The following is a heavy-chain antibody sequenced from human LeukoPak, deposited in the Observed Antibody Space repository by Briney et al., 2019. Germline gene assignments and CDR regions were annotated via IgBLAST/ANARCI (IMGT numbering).Heavy chain of an antibody. J-gene: IGHJ4*02. D-gene: IGHD5-12*01. V-gene: IGHV4-59*01. CDR2: IYYSGST. CDR3: ARGRGYSGYDLDY. CDR1: GGSISSYY. Sequence: SETLSLTCTVSGGSISSYYWSWIRQPPGKGLERIGYIYYSGSTNYNPSLKSRVTISVDTSKNQFSLKLSSVTAADTAVYYCARGRGYSGYDLDYWGQGTLVTVSS.